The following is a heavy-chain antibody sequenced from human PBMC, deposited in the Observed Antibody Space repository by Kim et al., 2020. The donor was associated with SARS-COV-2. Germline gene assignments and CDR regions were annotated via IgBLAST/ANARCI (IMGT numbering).Heavy chain of an antibody. CDR3: AREYTSSPGGFDY. V-gene: IGHV5-51*01. CDR2: IYPADSDI. CDR1: GYSFTSYW. J-gene: IGHJ4*02. D-gene: IGHD6-13*01. Sequence: GESLKISCKGSGYSFTSYWIVWVRQMPGKGLEWMGIIYPADSDIRYSPSFQGQVTISADKSISTAYLQWSSLKASDTAMYYCAREYTSSPGGFDYWGQGTLVTVSS.